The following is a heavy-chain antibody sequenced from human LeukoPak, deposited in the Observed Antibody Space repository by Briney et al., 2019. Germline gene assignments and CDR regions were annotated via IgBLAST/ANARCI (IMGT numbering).Heavy chain of an antibody. D-gene: IGHD3-3*01. CDR1: GFAFSSYG. J-gene: IGHJ4*02. CDR2: IRYDGMNK. Sequence: GGSLRLSCAASGFAFSSYGMHWLRQAPGKGLEWVAFIRYDGMNKNYADSVKGRFTIPRDNSKNTLYLKMNSLRPEDTAVYYCARDRLPSHQDDFDYWGQGTLVTVSS. V-gene: IGHV3-30*02. CDR3: ARDRLPSHQDDFDY.